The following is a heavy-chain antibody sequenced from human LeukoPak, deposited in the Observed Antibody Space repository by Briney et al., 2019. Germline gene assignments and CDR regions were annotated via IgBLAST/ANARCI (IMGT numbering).Heavy chain of an antibody. D-gene: IGHD3-10*01. CDR3: ARDLGATMVRGDGMDV. Sequence: PSETLSLTCTVSGGSISSSSYYWGWIRQPPGKGLEWIGSIYYSGSTYYNPSLKSRVTISVDTSKNQFSLKLSSVTAADTAVYYCARDLGATMVRGDGMDVWGQGTTVTVSS. J-gene: IGHJ6*02. CDR1: GGSISSSSYY. V-gene: IGHV4-39*02. CDR2: IYYSGST.